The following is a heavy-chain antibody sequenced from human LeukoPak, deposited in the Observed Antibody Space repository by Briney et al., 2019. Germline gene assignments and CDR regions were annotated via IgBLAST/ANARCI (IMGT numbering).Heavy chain of an antibody. D-gene: IGHD4-17*01. CDR1: GFTFSSYG. CDR3: ARGGYGDYEANAFDI. CDR2: ISISSNYI. V-gene: IGHV3-21*01. J-gene: IGHJ3*02. Sequence: PGGTLRLSCAASGFTFSSYGMNWVRQAPGKGLEWVSSISISSNYIYYTDSVKGRFTISRDNAKNSLYLQMNSLRAEDTAVYYCARGGYGDYEANAFDIWGQGTMVTVSS.